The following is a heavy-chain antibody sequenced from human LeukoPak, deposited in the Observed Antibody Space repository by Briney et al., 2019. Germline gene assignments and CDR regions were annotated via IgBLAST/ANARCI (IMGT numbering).Heavy chain of an antibody. Sequence: PSETLSLTCTVSGGSISSYYWSWIRQPAGKGLEWIGRIYTSGSTNYNPSLKSRVTMSVDTSKNQLSLKLSSVTAADTAVYYCARDCSAAYYYGSGYNWFDPWGQGTLVTVSS. CDR3: ARDCSAAYYYGSGYNWFDP. CDR2: IYTSGST. CDR1: GGSISSYY. J-gene: IGHJ5*02. V-gene: IGHV4-4*07. D-gene: IGHD3-10*01.